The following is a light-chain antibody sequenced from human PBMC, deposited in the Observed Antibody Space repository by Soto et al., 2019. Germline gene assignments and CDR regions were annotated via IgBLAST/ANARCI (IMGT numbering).Light chain of an antibody. CDR1: QSVSSSY. V-gene: IGKV3-20*01. Sequence: EIVLTQSPGTLSLSPGERATLSCRASQSVSSSYLAWYQQKPGQAPRLLIYGASSRATGIPDRSSGSGSGTDFTLTISRLEPEDFAVYYCQQFGGSPWTFGQGTKVDIK. CDR2: GAS. J-gene: IGKJ1*01. CDR3: QQFGGSPWT.